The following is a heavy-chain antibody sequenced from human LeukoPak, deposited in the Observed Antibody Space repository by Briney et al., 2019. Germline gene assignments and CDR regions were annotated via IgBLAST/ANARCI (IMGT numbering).Heavy chain of an antibody. CDR3: SQQWLLRGAFDI. J-gene: IGHJ3*02. V-gene: IGHV3-23*01. CDR1: GFPFSSYA. CDR2: ISGSGGST. Sequence: GGSLRLSCAASGFPFSSYAMSWVRQAPGKGLEWVSAISGSGGSTYYADSVKGRFTISRDNSKNTLYLQMNSLRPEDTAVYYCSQQWLLRGAFDIWGQGTMVTVSS. D-gene: IGHD6-19*01.